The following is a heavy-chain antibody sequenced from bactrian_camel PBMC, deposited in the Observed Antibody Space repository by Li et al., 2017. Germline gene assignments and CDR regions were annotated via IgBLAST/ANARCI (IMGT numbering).Heavy chain of an antibody. CDR2: IGIDGKIT. V-gene: IGHV3-2*01. CDR3: TTEEWWLPTH. J-gene: IGHJ4*01. CDR1: GFTSSLYY. Sequence: HVQLVESGGNLVQPGGSLRLSCEVSGFTSSLYYMTWVRQAPGKGLEWLASIGIDGKITYYADSAKGRFTISRDDAKNTMYLQMNNLKSEDTALYYCTTEEWWLPTHWGQGTQVTVS. D-gene: IGHD7*01.